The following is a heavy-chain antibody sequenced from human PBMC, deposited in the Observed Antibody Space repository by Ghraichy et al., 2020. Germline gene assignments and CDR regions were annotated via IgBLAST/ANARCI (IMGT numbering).Heavy chain of an antibody. V-gene: IGHV3-23*01. D-gene: IGHD3-10*01. CDR2: ISSSGDTT. J-gene: IGHJ4*02. Sequence: ETLSLTCAASGFTFSSYAMTWVRQAPGKGLEWVSAISSSGDTTYYADSVKGRFTISRDNSKNSFYLQMNSLRAEDTAVYYCAKTSRGGTVVPVDYWGQGTLVTVSS. CDR3: AKTSRGGTVVPVDY. CDR1: GFTFSSYA.